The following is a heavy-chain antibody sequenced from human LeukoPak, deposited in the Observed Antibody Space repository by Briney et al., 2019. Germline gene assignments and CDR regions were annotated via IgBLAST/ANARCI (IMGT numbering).Heavy chain of an antibody. D-gene: IGHD3-22*01. Sequence: GGSLRLSCAVSGFAFGSEAMSWVRQSPARGLEWVASISPGGGTTYYADYVKGRFTISRDNSKNSLFVQMNSLRAEDTAVYYCAKGYYYDSSGLRALDAFDIWGQGTMVTVSS. J-gene: IGHJ3*02. CDR1: GFAFGSEA. CDR2: ISPGGGTT. V-gene: IGHV3-23*01. CDR3: AKGYYYDSSGLRALDAFDI.